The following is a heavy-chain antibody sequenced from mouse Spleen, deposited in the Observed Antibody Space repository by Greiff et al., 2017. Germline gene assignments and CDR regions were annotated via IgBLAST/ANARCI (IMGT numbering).Heavy chain of an antibody. Sequence: DVQLVESGGGLVQPGGSLKLSCAASGFTFSDYYMYWVRQTPEKRLEWVAYISNGGGSTYYPDTVKGRFTISRDNAKNTLYLQMSRLKSEDTAMYYCARHGLRLSWYFDVWGTGTTVTVSS. CDR2: ISNGGGST. V-gene: IGHV5-12*01. D-gene: IGHD1-2*01. CDR3: ARHGLRLSWYFDV. CDR1: GFTFSDYY. J-gene: IGHJ1*03.